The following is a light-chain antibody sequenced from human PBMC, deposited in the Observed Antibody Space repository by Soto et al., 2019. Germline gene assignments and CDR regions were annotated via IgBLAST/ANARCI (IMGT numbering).Light chain of an antibody. CDR2: LGS. CDR3: QQLNSYPIT. J-gene: IGKJ5*01. V-gene: IGKV2-28*01. CDR1: QSLLHGNGHNY. Sequence: DIVMTQSPLSLPVTPGEPASISCRSSQSLLHGNGHNYLDWYLQKPGQSPQLLIYLGSIRASGVPDRFSGSGSGTDFTLTISSLQPEDFATYYCQQLNSYPITFGQGTRLEIK.